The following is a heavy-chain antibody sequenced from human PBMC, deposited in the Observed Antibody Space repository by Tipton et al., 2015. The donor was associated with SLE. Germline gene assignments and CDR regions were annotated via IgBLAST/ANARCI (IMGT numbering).Heavy chain of an antibody. Sequence: TLSLTCTVSGGSISSYYWSWIRQPPGKGLEWIGYIYYSGSTNYNPSLKSRVTISVDTSKSQFSLKLSSVTAADTAVYYCARVPYSSSWFDYWGQGTLVTVSS. CDR2: IYYSGST. CDR3: ARVPYSSSWFDY. V-gene: IGHV4-59*01. CDR1: GGSISSYY. D-gene: IGHD6-13*01. J-gene: IGHJ4*02.